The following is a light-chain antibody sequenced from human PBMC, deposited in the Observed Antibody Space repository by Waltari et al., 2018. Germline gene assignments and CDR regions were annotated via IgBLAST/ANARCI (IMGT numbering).Light chain of an antibody. CDR3: SSYTTSSTLV. J-gene: IGLJ2*01. CDR2: DVT. V-gene: IGLV2-14*03. CDR1: SSAVGGYHS. Sequence: QSALTQPASVSGSPGQSITISCTGPSSAVGGYHSVSWYQQHPGRAPKLMISDVTSRPSGVSNRFSGSKSGNTASLTISGLQTEDEADYSCSSYTTSSTLVFGGGTQLTVL.